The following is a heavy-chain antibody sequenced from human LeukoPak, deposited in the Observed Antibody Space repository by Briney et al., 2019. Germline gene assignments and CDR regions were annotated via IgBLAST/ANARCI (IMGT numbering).Heavy chain of an antibody. V-gene: IGHV3-23*01. CDR2: ISGSGGST. D-gene: IGHD4-17*01. CDR1: GFTFSSYA. CDR3: AKGGYGEYPVRRYYYYGMDV. J-gene: IGHJ6*02. Sequence: PGVSLRLSCAASGFTFSSYAMSWVRQAPGKGLEWVSAISGSGGSTYYADSVKGRFTISRDNSKNTLYLQMNSLRAEDTAVYYCAKGGYGEYPVRRYYYYGMDVWGQGTTVTVSS.